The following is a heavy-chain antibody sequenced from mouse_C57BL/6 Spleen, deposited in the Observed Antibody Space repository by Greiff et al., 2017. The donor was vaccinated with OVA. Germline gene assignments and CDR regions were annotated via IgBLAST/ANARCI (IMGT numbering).Heavy chain of an antibody. CDR3: ARDGYDGSSYAWFAY. CDR2: IDPSDSYT. V-gene: IGHV1-69*01. J-gene: IGHJ3*01. Sequence: QVQLQQPGAELVMPGASVKLSCKASGYTFTSYWMHWVKQRPGQGLEWIGEIDPSDSYTNYNQKFKGKSTLTVDKSSSTAYMQLSSLTSEDSAGYYCARDGYDGSSYAWFAYWGQGTLGTVSA. CDR1: GYTFTSYW. D-gene: IGHD1-1*01.